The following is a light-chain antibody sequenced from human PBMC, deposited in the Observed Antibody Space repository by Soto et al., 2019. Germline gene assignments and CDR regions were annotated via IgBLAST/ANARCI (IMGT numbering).Light chain of an antibody. Sequence: DIVMTQSPLSLPVTPGEPASISCRSSQSLLHSNGYNYLDWYLQKPGQSPQLLIYLGSYRASGVPDRFSGSGSSTDFTLKISRVEAEDVGVYYCMQALQTRTFGQGTKV. V-gene: IGKV2-28*01. CDR2: LGS. J-gene: IGKJ1*01. CDR1: QSLLHSNGYNY. CDR3: MQALQTRT.